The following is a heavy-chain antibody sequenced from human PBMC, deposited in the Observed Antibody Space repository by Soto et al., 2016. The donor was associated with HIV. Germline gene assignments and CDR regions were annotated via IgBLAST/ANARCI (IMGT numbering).Heavy chain of an antibody. CDR2: ISHTGST. CDR3: ARDQRVVFHLVINWTNWFRP. Sequence: QVQLQESGPGLVKPSGTLSLTCVVSGGSISSSNWWSWVRQSPGKGLEWIGEISHTGSTNYNSSFKSRVTMSIDRSKNHFSLNLRSLTAADTAVYYCARDQRVVFHLVINWTNWFRPLGPGNPGHRLL. CDR1: GGSISSSNW. D-gene: IGHD1-1*01. J-gene: IGHJ5*02. V-gene: IGHV4-4*02.